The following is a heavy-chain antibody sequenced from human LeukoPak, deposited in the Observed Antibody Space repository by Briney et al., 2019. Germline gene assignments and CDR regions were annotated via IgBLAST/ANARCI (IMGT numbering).Heavy chain of an antibody. Sequence: SETLSLTCAVYGGSFSGYYWSWIRQPPGKGLEWIGEINHSGSTNYNPSLKSRVTISVDTSKNQFSLKLSSVTAADTAVYYCARGRVDYDILTGYYHTGFDYWGQGTLVTVSS. V-gene: IGHV4-34*01. CDR2: INHSGST. J-gene: IGHJ4*02. CDR1: GGSFSGYY. CDR3: ARGRVDYDILTGYYHTGFDY. D-gene: IGHD3-9*01.